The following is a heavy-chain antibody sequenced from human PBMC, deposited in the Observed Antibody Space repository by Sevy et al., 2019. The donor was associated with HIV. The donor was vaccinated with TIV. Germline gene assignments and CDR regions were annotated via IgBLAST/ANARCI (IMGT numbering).Heavy chain of an antibody. V-gene: IGHV3-33*08. D-gene: IGHD1-26*01. CDR2: IWYDGTIK. J-gene: IGHJ5*02. CDR1: GFTFSSYV. Sequence: GGSLRLSCAASGFTFSSYVMHWVRQAPGKGLEWVALIWYDGTIKYYADSVKGRFTISRDNAKNTLYLQMNSLRAEDTAVYYCARDRSGSYHVSDNWFDPWGHGTLVTVSS. CDR3: ARDRSGSYHVSDNWFDP.